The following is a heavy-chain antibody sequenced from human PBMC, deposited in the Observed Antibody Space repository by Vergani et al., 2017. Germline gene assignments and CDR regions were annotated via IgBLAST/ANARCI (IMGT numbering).Heavy chain of an antibody. J-gene: IGHJ6*03. CDR1: GFTFRSYT. CDR2: ITTSSTYI. Sequence: EVQLVESGGGLVKPGGSLRLSCAASGFTFRSYTMNWVRQAPGKGLEWVSSITTSSTYIYYADSVKGLFTISRDNAKNSLYLQMNSLRAEDTAVYYCARDPGIVGATYYYYYRDVWGKGTTVTVSS. CDR3: ARDPGIVGATYYYYYRDV. D-gene: IGHD1-26*01. V-gene: IGHV3-21*01.